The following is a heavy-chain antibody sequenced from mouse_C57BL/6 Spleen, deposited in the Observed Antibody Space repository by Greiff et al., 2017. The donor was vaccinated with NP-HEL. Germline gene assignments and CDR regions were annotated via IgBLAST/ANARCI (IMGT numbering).Heavy chain of an antibody. J-gene: IGHJ2*01. D-gene: IGHD4-1*01. CDR3: TRGLAPDY. CDR2: IRNKANNHAT. CDR1: GFTFSDSW. Sequence: EVKLMESGGGLVQPGGSMKLSCAASGFTFSDSWMDWVRQSPEKGLEWVAEIRNKANNHATYYAESVKGRFTISRDVSKSSVYLQMDSLGAEDTGIYCCTRGLAPDYWGQGTTLTVSS. V-gene: IGHV6-6*01.